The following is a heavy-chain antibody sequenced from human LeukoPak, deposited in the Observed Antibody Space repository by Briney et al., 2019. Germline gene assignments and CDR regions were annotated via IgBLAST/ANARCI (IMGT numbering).Heavy chain of an antibody. CDR3: AREMATGGYYFYYIVV. CDR1: GGTISSYY. CDR2: IYDSGSI. Sequence: SETLSLSCAASGGTISSYYRSWIRQPPGKGLEWVGCIYDSGSINCNPSLGSRVAISVDPSKNQFSLRLRYVTAADTGVYYCAREMATGGYYFYYIVVWGKRTTVTVSS. V-gene: IGHV4-59*13. J-gene: IGHJ6*03. D-gene: IGHD5-24*01.